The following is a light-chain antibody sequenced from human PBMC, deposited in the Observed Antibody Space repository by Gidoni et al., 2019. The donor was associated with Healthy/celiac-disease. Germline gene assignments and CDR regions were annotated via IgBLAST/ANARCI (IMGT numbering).Light chain of an antibody. J-gene: IGKJ5*01. CDR3: QQYGSSPSIT. Sequence: EIVLPQSPGTLSLSPGATATLSCRASQSISSSYLAWYQQKPGQAPRLLIYGASSRATGIPDRFSGSGSGTDFTLTISRLEPEDFAVYYCQQYGSSPSITFGQGTRLEIK. CDR2: GAS. CDR1: QSISSSY. V-gene: IGKV3-20*01.